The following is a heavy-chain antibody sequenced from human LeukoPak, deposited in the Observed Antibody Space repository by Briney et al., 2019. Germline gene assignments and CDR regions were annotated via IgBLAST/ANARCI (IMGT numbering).Heavy chain of an antibody. D-gene: IGHD6-19*01. CDR2: ISSGSTTM. V-gene: IGHV3-48*04. CDR3: ANVPGISVDGTWFGAFEI. CDR1: GFTFGSNS. J-gene: IGHJ3*02. Sequence: QPGGSLRLSCAASGFTFGSNSMHWVRQAPGKGLGGGSYISSGSTTMYYADPVRGRFTISRDNAKNSLYLQMDSLRAEDTAVYYCANVPGISVDGTWFGAFEIGGQGTMATVAA.